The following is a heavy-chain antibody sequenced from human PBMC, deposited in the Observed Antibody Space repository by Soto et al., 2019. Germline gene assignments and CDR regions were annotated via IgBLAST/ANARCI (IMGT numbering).Heavy chain of an antibody. CDR2: IDPSDSYT. J-gene: IGHJ6*02. CDR3: ARLRDIVVVPAASYYYYGMDV. CDR1: GYSFTSYW. V-gene: IGHV5-10-1*01. D-gene: IGHD2-2*01. Sequence: GESLKISCKGSGYSFTSYWISWVRQMPGKVLEWMGRIDPSDSYTNYSPSFQGHVTISADKSISTAYLQWSSLKASDTAMYYCARLRDIVVVPAASYYYYGMDVWGQGXTVTVSS.